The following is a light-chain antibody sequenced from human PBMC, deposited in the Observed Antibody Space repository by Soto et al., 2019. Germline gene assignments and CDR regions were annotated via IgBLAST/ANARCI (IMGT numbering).Light chain of an antibody. V-gene: IGKV3-20*01. CDR3: QQYGSSGT. Sequence: EIVLKQSPGTLSLSPGERATLSCRASQSVSNNYLAWYQQKPGQAPRLLIYGASNRATGIPDRFSGSESGTDFTLTISRLEPEDFAVYYCQQYGSSGTFGQGTKVDI. CDR2: GAS. J-gene: IGKJ1*01. CDR1: QSVSNNY.